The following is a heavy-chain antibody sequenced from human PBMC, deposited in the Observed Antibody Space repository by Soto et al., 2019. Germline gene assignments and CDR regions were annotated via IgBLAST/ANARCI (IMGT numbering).Heavy chain of an antibody. Sequence: SETLSLTCTVSGVSSTSFYWSWIRQSPGKGLEWIGYIFDNGDVKYNPSLMSRLTMSIDMSKNEFSLRLKSVTAANKAMYYCAGGWGSKWYYFDSWGEGTLVTVSS. CDR1: GVSSTSFY. D-gene: IGHD3-16*01. CDR3: AGGWGSKWYYFDS. J-gene: IGHJ4*02. CDR2: IFDNGDV. V-gene: IGHV4-59*01.